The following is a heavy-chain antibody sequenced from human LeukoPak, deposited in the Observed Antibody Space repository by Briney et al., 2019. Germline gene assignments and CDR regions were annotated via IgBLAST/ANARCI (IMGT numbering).Heavy chain of an antibody. CDR1: GGSISSGGYY. D-gene: IGHD1-7*01. CDR3: ATNEYNWNYKGAFDI. CDR2: IYYSGST. J-gene: IGHJ3*02. V-gene: IGHV4-31*03. Sequence: SQTLSLTCTVSGGSISSGGYYWSWIRQHPGKGLEWIGYIYYSGSTYYNPSLKSRVTIAVNTSKNQFSLKLGSVTAADTALYSCATNEYNWNYKGAFDIWGQGTMVTVSS.